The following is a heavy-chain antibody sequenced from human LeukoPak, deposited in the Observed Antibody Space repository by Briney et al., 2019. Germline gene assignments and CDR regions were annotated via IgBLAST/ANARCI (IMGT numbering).Heavy chain of an antibody. CDR2: ISAYNGNT. CDR1: GYTFTSYG. J-gene: IGHJ4*02. V-gene: IGHV1-18*01. Sequence: GASVKVSCKASGYTFTSYGISWVRQAPGQGLEWTGWISAYNGNTNYAQKLQGRVTMTTDTSTSTAYTELRSLRSDDTAVYYCARVTMVRGVGDYWGQGTLVTVSS. D-gene: IGHD3-10*01. CDR3: ARVTMVRGVGDY.